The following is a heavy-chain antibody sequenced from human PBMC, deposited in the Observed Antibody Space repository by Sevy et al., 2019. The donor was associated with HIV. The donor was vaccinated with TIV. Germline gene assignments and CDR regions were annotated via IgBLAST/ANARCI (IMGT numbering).Heavy chain of an antibody. CDR3: AKPRFDF. V-gene: IGHV3-74*01. Sequence: GGSLRLSCEASGFDFSSHWMQWVRQAPGKGLVWVSRMNTDGSSTNYADSVKGRFTISRDNAKNTLYLEMNNLRDEDTGLYYCAKPRFDFWGPGTLVTVSS. CDR2: MNTDGSST. CDR1: GFDFSSHW. J-gene: IGHJ4*02.